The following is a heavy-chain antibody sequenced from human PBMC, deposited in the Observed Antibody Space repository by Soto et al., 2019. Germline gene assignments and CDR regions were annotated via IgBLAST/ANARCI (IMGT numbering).Heavy chain of an antibody. CDR1: GCTFSSYA. V-gene: IGHV1-69*13. D-gene: IGHD6-19*01. J-gene: IGHJ6*01. Sequence: SVKVSCKASGCTFSSYAISWVRQAPGQGLEWMGGIIPTFGTANYAQKFQGRVTITADESTGTAYMELSSLRSEDTAVYYCARDSPGIAVAGYYYYYGMEVWGQGTTVSVSS. CDR3: ARDSPGIAVAGYYYYYGMEV. CDR2: IIPTFGTA.